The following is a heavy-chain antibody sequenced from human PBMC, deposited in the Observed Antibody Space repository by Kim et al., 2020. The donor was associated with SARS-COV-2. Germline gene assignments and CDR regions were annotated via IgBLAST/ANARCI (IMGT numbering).Heavy chain of an antibody. CDR3: STGGKGNAMDV. V-gene: IGHV3-15*01. CDR2: VKRKSDGGTI. J-gene: IGHJ6*02. CDR1: GFTFSNAW. Sequence: GSLRLSCAASGFTFSNAWMSWVRQAPGKGLEWVGRVKRKSDGGTIDYAAPVKDRFTISRDDSKATLFLQMNSLKTDDTAVYYCSTGGKGNAMDVWGQGT.